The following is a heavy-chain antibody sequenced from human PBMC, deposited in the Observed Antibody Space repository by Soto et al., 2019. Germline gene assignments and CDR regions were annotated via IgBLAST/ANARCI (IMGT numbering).Heavy chain of an antibody. CDR3: AKFSIVVVPAAKGDDAFDI. V-gene: IGHV3-23*01. CDR1: GFTFSSYA. D-gene: IGHD2-2*01. CDR2: ISGSGGST. J-gene: IGHJ3*02. Sequence: GGSLRLSCAASGFTFSSYAMSWVRQAPGKGLEWVSAISGSGGSTYYADSVKGRFTISRDNSKNTLYLQMNSLRAEDTAVYYCAKFSIVVVPAAKGDDAFDIWGQGTMVTVSS.